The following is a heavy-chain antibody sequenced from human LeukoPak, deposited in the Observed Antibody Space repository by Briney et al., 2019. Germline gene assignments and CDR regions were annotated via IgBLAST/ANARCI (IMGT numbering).Heavy chain of an antibody. Sequence: ASVKVSCKASGYTFTSYGISWVRQAPGQGLEWMGWISAYNGNTNYAQKLQGRVTMTTDTSTSTAYMELRSLRSDDTAVYYCARIYGSGFVVFCYFDYWGQGTLVTVSS. CDR3: ARIYGSGFVVFCYFDY. CDR1: GYTFTSYG. CDR2: ISAYNGNT. V-gene: IGHV1-18*04. D-gene: IGHD3-10*01. J-gene: IGHJ4*02.